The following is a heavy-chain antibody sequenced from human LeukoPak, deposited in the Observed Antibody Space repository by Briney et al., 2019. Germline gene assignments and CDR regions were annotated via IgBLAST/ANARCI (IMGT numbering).Heavy chain of an antibody. CDR3: ARARGTTSYYDAFDI. Sequence: ASVKVSCKASGYTFTHYYMHWVRQAPGQGLEWMGIINPSSGSTDYAQKFQGRVTMTRDTSTSTVYMELSSLRSEDTAVYYCARARGTTSYYDAFDIWGQGTMVTVSS. J-gene: IGHJ3*02. V-gene: IGHV1-46*03. CDR2: INPSSGST. D-gene: IGHD4-17*01. CDR1: GYTFTHYY.